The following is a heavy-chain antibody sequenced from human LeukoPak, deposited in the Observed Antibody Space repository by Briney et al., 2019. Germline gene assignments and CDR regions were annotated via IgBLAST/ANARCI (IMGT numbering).Heavy chain of an antibody. J-gene: IGHJ4*02. D-gene: IGHD3-22*01. V-gene: IGHV3-21*01. CDR3: ARDDVIVGGDLDY. Sequence: GGSLRLSCAASGFTFSSYSMNWVRQAPGKGLEWVSSISSSSSYIYYADSVKGRFTISRDNAKNSLYLQMNSLRAEDTAVYYCARDDVIVGGDLDYWGQGTLVTVSS. CDR1: GFTFSSYS. CDR2: ISSSSSYI.